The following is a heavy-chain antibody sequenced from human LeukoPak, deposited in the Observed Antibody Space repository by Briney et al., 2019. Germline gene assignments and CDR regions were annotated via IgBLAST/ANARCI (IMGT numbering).Heavy chain of an antibody. CDR3: ARHPLYSRYYFDY. V-gene: IGHV4-39*01. CDR1: GGSISSSSYY. Sequence: SETLSLTCTVSGGSISSSSYYWGWIRQPPGKGLEWIGSIYYSGSTYYNPSLKSRVTISVDTSKNQFSLKLSSWTAADTAVYYCARHPLYSRYYFDYWGQGTLVTVSS. J-gene: IGHJ4*02. CDR2: IYYSGST. D-gene: IGHD6-13*01.